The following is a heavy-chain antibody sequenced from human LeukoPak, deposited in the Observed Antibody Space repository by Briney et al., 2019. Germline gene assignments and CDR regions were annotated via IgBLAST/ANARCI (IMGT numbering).Heavy chain of an antibody. J-gene: IGHJ4*02. Sequence: GGSLRLSCAASGFTVSSTYMSWVRQAPGKGLEWVSVIYSGGSTYYADSVKGRFTIYRDNSKNTLYLQMNSLRAEDTSVYYCAGNYYGSGSYYSEDRYWGQGTLVTVSS. CDR3: AGNYYGSGSYYSEDRY. CDR1: GFTVSSTY. D-gene: IGHD3-10*01. V-gene: IGHV3-53*01. CDR2: IYSGGST.